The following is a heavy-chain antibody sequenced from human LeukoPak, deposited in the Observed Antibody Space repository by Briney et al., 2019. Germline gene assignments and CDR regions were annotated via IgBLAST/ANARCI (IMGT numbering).Heavy chain of an antibody. J-gene: IGHJ3*01. CDR2: IRSKGNSYAT. CDR1: GFSFSASA. Sequence: PGGSLRLSCAASGFSFSASAMHWVRQASGKGLEWVGRIRSKGNSYATEYGASVKGRFTISRDDSKNTAYLQMNSLKTEDTAVYYCAMKAVPRPRLYDAFDFWGQGTVVTVSS. CDR3: AMKAVPRPRLYDAFDF. D-gene: IGHD2-2*02. V-gene: IGHV3-73*01.